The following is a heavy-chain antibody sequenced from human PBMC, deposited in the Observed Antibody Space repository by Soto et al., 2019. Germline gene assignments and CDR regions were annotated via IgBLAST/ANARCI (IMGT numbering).Heavy chain of an antibody. Sequence: EVNLVESGGGLVQPGGSLRLSCAASGFTFSNSDMHWVRQSAGKGLEWLSGIETVGDAYYPPSVRGRFTISRQNAKNSVYLQMHGLRAEDTAVFFCARGTGVQLMYFDLWGRGAPVTVSS. CDR3: ARGTGVQLMYFDL. CDR1: GFTFSNSD. D-gene: IGHD7-27*01. V-gene: IGHV3-13*01. CDR2: IETVGDA. J-gene: IGHJ2*01.